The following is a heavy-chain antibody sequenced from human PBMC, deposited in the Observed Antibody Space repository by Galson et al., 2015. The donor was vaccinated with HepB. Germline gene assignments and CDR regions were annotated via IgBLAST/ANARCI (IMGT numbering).Heavy chain of an antibody. CDR3: VKDYARMQLWSHFDF. CDR2: ISWNSDSI. J-gene: IGHJ4*02. D-gene: IGHD3-10*01. V-gene: IGHV3-9*01. CDR1: GFTFSNYA. Sequence: SLRLSCAASGFTFSNYAMSWVRQAPGKGLEWVSGISWNSDSIGYADSVKGRFTVSRDNAKKFLYLQMNSLRPDDTAKYHCVKDYARMQLWSHFDFWGQGTLATVSS.